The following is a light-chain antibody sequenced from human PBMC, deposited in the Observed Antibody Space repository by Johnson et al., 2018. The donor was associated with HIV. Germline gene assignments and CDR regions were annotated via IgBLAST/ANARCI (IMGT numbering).Light chain of an antibody. V-gene: IGLV1-51*02. CDR3: GTWDSSLNGYV. CDR1: VSNIESYF. J-gene: IGLJ1*01. CDR2: EDN. Sequence: QSVLTQPPSVSAAPGQTVNISCSGNVSNIESYFVSWYQQLPGAAPTLLIYEDNKRPSGIPDRFSATKSGTSATLGITGLQTGDEADYYCGTWDSSLNGYVFGTGTKVTVL.